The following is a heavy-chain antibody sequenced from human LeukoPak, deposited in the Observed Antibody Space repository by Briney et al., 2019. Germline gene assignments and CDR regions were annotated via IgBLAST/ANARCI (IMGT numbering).Heavy chain of an antibody. V-gene: IGHV3-30*18. CDR1: GFTSSSYG. J-gene: IGHJ4*02. D-gene: IGHD2-2*01. Sequence: PGGSLRLSCAASGFTSSSYGMHWVRQAPGKGLEWVAVISYDGSNKYYADSVKGRFTISRDNSKNTLYLKMNSLRAEDTAVYYCAKDHDIVVVPAFDYWGQGTLVTVSS. CDR2: ISYDGSNK. CDR3: AKDHDIVVVPAFDY.